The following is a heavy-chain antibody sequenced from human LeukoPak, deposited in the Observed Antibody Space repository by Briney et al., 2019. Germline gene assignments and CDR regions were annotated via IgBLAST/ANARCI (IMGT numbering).Heavy chain of an antibody. CDR2: INHSGST. V-gene: IGHV4-34*01. CDR3: ARVYGYNYYYYYYMDV. Sequence: PSETLSLTCAVYGGSFSGYYWSWIRQPPGKGLEWIGEINHSGSTNYNPSLKSRVTISVDTSKNQFSLKLSSVTAADTAVYYCARVYGYNYYYYYYMDVWGKGTTVTVSS. D-gene: IGHD5-24*01. CDR1: GGSFSGYY. J-gene: IGHJ6*03.